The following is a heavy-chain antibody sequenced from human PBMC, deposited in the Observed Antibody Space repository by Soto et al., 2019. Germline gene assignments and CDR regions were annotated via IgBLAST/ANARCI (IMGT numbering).Heavy chain of an antibody. V-gene: IGHV4-59*08. D-gene: IGHD3-3*01. CDR2: IYYSGST. J-gene: IGHJ3*02. Sequence: TLSLTCTVSGGSISSYYWSWIRQPPGKGLEWIGYIYYSGSTNYNPSLKSRVTISVDTSKNQFSLKLSSVTAADTAVYYCARRYDFWSGAFDIWGQGTMVTVSS. CDR1: GGSISSYY. CDR3: ARRYDFWSGAFDI.